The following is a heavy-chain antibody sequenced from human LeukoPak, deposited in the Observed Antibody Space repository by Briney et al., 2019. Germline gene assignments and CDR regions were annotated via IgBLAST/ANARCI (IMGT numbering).Heavy chain of an antibody. CDR2: IYYSGST. CDR1: GGSISSYY. CDR3: ARGYDFWSGYYTNDAFDI. J-gene: IGHJ3*02. Sequence: VKPSETLSLTCTVSGGSISSYYWSWIRQPPGKGLEWIGYIYYSGSTNYNPSLKSRVTISVDTSKNQFSLKLSSVTAADTAVYYCARGYDFWSGYYTNDAFDIWGQGTMVTVSS. D-gene: IGHD3-3*01. V-gene: IGHV4-59*01.